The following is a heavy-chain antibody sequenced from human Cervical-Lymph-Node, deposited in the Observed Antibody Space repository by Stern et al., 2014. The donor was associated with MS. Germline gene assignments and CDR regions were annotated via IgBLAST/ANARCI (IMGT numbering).Heavy chain of an antibody. CDR3: GALPWDLTKNYYFDS. CDR1: GFTFTDST. D-gene: IGHD1-26*01. CDR2: IVVGSGNT. J-gene: IGHJ4*02. V-gene: IGHV1-58*02. Sequence: VQLVESGPEVRKPGTSVKVSCEASGFTFTDSTIQWVRQARGQRLEWIGRIVVGSGNTNYAPKFQERVTITRDMAPRAAYKDLSSLISEDTAVFYCGALPWDLTKNYYFDSWGQGTLVTVSS.